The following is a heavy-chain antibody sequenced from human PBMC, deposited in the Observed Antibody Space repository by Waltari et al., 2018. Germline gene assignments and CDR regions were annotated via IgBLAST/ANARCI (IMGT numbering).Heavy chain of an antibody. J-gene: IGHJ3*02. CDR1: GGSISSSSYY. D-gene: IGHD6-19*01. Sequence: QLQLQESGPGLVKPSETLSLTCTVPGGSISSSSYYWGWIRQPPGKELEWIGSIYYSGSTYYNPSLKSRVTISVDTSKSQFSLKLSSVTAADTAVYYCASPRIAVAGTAFDIWGQGTMVTVSS. V-gene: IGHV4-39*07. CDR2: IYYSGST. CDR3: ASPRIAVAGTAFDI.